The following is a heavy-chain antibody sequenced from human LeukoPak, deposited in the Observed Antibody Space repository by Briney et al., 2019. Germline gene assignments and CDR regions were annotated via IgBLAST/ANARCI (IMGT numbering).Heavy chain of an antibody. J-gene: IGHJ3*02. D-gene: IGHD3-22*01. Sequence: GGSLRLSCAASGFTFNRYWMNWVRQAPGKGLEWVANIKQDGSEKYYVDSVKGRFTISRDNAKNSLYLQMNSLRAEDTAVYYCAKDRQAMIVVVKSAFDIWGQGTMVTVSS. CDR2: IKQDGSEK. CDR1: GFTFNRYW. CDR3: AKDRQAMIVVVKSAFDI. V-gene: IGHV3-7*01.